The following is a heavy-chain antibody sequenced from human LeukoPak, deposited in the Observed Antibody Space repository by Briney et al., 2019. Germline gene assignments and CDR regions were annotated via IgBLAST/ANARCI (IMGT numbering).Heavy chain of an antibody. J-gene: IGHJ3*01. Sequence: ASVKVSCKASGYTFTDYYIHWMRQAPGQGLEWMGWINPKRGVTTYAQKFQGRVTMTRDTSITTAYMELTRLRSDDTTIYYCARERNYGDYGNAFDVWGQGTKVTVSS. D-gene: IGHD4-17*01. CDR2: INPKRGVT. V-gene: IGHV1-2*02. CDR3: ARERNYGDYGNAFDV. CDR1: GYTFTDYY.